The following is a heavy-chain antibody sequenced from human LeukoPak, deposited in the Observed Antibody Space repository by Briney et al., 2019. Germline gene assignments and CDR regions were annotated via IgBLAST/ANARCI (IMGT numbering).Heavy chain of an antibody. Sequence: SETLSLTCAVYGGSISSYYWSWIRQPPGKGLEWIGYIYYSGSTNYNPSLKSRVTISVDTSKNQFSLKLSSVTAADTAVYYCARGRRVATIFWFDPWGQGTLVTVSS. V-gene: IGHV4-59*01. J-gene: IGHJ5*02. CDR2: IYYSGST. D-gene: IGHD5-12*01. CDR3: ARGRRVATIFWFDP. CDR1: GGSISSYY.